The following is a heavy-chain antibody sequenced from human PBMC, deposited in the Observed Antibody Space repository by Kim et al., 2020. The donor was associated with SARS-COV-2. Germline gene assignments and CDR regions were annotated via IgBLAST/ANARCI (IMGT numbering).Heavy chain of an antibody. V-gene: IGHV6-1*01. Sequence: SQTLSLTCAISGDSVSSNTAAWNWIRQSPSRGLEWLGRTYYRSKWYNDYAVSVKSRITINPDTSKNQFSLQLNSVTPEDTAVYYCARVPVSSSWHNFDYWGQGTLVTVSS. CDR2: TYYRSKWYN. CDR1: GDSVSSNTAA. D-gene: IGHD6-13*01. CDR3: ARVPVSSSWHNFDY. J-gene: IGHJ4*02.